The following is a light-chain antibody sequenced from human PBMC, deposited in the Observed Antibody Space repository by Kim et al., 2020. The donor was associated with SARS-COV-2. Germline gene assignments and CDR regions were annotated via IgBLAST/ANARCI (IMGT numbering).Light chain of an antibody. Sequence: EIVMTQSPATLSVSPGERATLSCRASQSVSSNLVWYQQKPGQAPRLLIYGASTRATGFPARFSGSGSGTEFTLTISSLQSEDFAVYYCHQYNNWPYTFGQGTKLEI. J-gene: IGKJ2*01. CDR2: GAS. CDR1: QSVSSN. CDR3: HQYNNWPYT. V-gene: IGKV3-15*01.